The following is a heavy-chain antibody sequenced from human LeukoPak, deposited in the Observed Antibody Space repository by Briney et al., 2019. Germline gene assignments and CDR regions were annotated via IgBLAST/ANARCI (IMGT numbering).Heavy chain of an antibody. J-gene: IGHJ3*02. CDR3: ARRLIRDFRDAFDI. CDR2: IYPATSQI. D-gene: IGHD4-11*01. Sequence: GESLKISCQGSGYSFSTDWIGWVRQMPGKGLEWMGMIYPATSQIRFSPSFQGQVTISADKSVTTAYLQWSSLQASDTAMYYCARRLIRDFRDAFDIWGQGTRVTVSS. V-gene: IGHV5-51*01. CDR1: GYSFSTDW.